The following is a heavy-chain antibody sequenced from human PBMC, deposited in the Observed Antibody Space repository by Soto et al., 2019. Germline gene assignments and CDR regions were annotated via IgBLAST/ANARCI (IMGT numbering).Heavy chain of an antibody. CDR1: GGSFSGYY. CDR3: ARRGRGSGRRYYFDY. Sequence: PSETLSLTCAVYGGSFSGYYWSWIRQPPGKGLEWIGEINHSGSTNYNPSLKSRVTISVGTSKNQFSLKLSSVTAADTAVYYCARRGRGSGRRYYFDYWGQGTLVTVSS. J-gene: IGHJ4*02. CDR2: INHSGST. D-gene: IGHD3-10*01. V-gene: IGHV4-34*01.